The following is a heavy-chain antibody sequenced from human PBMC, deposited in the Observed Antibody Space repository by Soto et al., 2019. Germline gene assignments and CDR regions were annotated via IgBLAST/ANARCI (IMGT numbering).Heavy chain of an antibody. D-gene: IGHD6-6*01. CDR1: GFTFSSYA. CDR2: ISYDGSNK. CDR3: ARGSSIAAPFAY. V-gene: IGHV3-30-3*01. J-gene: IGHJ4*02. Sequence: QVQLVESGGGVVQPGRSLRLSCAASGFTFSSYAMHWVRQAPGKGLEWVAVISYDGSNKYYADSVKGRFTISRDNSKNTLYLQMNSLRAEDRAVYYCARGSSIAAPFAYWGQGALVTVSS.